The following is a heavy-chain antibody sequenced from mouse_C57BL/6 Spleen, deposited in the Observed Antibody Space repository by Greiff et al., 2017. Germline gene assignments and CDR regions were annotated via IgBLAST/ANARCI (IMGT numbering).Heavy chain of an antibody. CDR1: GFTFSSYA. CDR2: ISGGGSYT. D-gene: IGHD4-1*01. CDR3: ARGANWDDAMDY. J-gene: IGHJ4*01. V-gene: IGHV5-4*03. Sequence: EVMLVESGGGLVKPGGSLKLSCAASGFTFSSYAMSWVRQTPEKRLEWVATISGGGSYTYYPDNVKGRFTISRDNAKNNLYLQMSHLKSDDTAMYYCARGANWDDAMDYWGQGTSVTVSS.